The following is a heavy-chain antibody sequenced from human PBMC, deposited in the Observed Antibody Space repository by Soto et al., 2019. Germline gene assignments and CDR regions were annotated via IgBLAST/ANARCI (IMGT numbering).Heavy chain of an antibody. CDR2: INSDGST. CDR1: GFLVNSAY. D-gene: IGHD5-18*01. CDR3: ARSGYSFAWGY. J-gene: IGHJ4*02. V-gene: IGHV3-53*01. Sequence: EVQLVESGAGLIQPGGSLRLYGAASGFLVNSAYMTWVRQAPGKGLEWLSMINSDGSTLYAESVKGRFTISRDNSKNRLDLQMNSLRAEDTAMYFCARSGYSFAWGYWGQGTLVIVTS.